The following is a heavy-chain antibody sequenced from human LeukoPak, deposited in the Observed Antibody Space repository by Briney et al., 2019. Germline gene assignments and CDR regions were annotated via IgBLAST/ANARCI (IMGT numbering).Heavy chain of an antibody. CDR3: ARVDLVGYYDSSGYFSQH. D-gene: IGHD3-22*01. Sequence: ASVKVSCKASGYTFTGYYMHWVRQAPGQGLEWMGWINPNSGGTNYAQKFQGRVTMTRDTSISTAYMELSRLRSDDTAVYYCARVDLVGYYDSSGYFSQHWGQGTLVTVSS. J-gene: IGHJ4*02. CDR2: INPNSGGT. CDR1: GYTFTGYY. V-gene: IGHV1-2*02.